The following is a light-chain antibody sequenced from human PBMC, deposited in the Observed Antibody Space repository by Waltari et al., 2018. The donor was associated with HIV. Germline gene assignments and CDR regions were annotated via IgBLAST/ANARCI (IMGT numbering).Light chain of an antibody. J-gene: IGKJ1*01. CDR2: WAS. V-gene: IGKV4-1*01. CDR1: QSVLYSPNNKNY. Sequence: DIVMTQSPDSLAVSLGERATINCKSSQSVLYSPNNKNYLAWYQQRPGQPPKLLIYWASIREYGVPDRFSGSGSGTDFTLTISSLQTEDVAVYYCHQCYSTPWTFGQGTKVEIK. CDR3: HQCYSTPWT.